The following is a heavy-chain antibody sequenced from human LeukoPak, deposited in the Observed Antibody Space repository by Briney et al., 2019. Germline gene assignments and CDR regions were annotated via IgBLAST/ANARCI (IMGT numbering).Heavy chain of an antibody. CDR3: ARSPYPTKTLLCFREGYSY. CDR1: GGSFSGYY. D-gene: IGHD2-2*01. Sequence: SETLSLTCAVYGGSFSGYYWSWVRQPPGKGLEWIGEINHSGSTKYNTSIKSRVTISVDTSKNQFSLKLSSVTAADTAVYYCARSPYPTKTLLCFREGYSYWGQGTLVTVSS. CDR2: INHSGST. V-gene: IGHV4-34*01. J-gene: IGHJ4*02.